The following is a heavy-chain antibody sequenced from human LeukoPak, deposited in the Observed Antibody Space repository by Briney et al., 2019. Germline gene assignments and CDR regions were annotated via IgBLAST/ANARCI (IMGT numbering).Heavy chain of an antibody. CDR2: ISAGGGST. D-gene: IGHD4-17*01. J-gene: IGHJ4*02. V-gene: IGHV3-23*01. Sequence: GGSLRLSCAASGYTFRSYAMSWVRQAPGKGLEWVSAISAGGGSTYYADSVKGRFTISRDNAKNSLYLQMNSLRAEDTAVYYCASYYGDYGPFDYWGQGTLVTVSS. CDR1: GYTFRSYA. CDR3: ASYYGDYGPFDY.